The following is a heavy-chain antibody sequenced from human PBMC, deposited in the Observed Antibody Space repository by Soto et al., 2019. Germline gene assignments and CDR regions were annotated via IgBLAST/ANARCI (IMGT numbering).Heavy chain of an antibody. J-gene: IGHJ4*02. D-gene: IGHD3-16*01. CDR1: GFIFSSYW. V-gene: IGHV3-74*01. CDR3: KRDSGGRGGY. CDR2: TNEDGSIT. Sequence: PGGSLRLSCEVSGFIFSSYWMHWVRQVPGKGLVWASRTNEDGSITNYADSVRGRFTISRDNAKNTLYLEMNSLRVEDTAVYYCKRDSGGRGGYWGQGTLVTVSS.